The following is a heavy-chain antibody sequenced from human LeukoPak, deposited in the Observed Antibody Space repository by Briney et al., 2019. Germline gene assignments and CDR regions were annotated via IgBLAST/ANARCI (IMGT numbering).Heavy chain of an antibody. Sequence: GASVKVFCKASGGTFSSYAISWVRQAPGQGLEWMGRIIPILGIANYAQKFQGRVTITADKSTSTAYMELSSLRSEDTAVYYCARDGIVDTAMGPFDYWGQGTLVTVSS. CDR2: IIPILGIA. CDR1: GGTFSSYA. V-gene: IGHV1-69*04. J-gene: IGHJ4*02. D-gene: IGHD5-18*01. CDR3: ARDGIVDTAMGPFDY.